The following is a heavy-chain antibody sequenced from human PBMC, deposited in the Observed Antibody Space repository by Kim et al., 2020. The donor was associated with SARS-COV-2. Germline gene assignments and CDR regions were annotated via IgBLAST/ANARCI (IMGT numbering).Heavy chain of an antibody. CDR3: ARMARYSSSWYFDY. Sequence: GESLKISCKGSGYSFTSYWISWVRQMPGKGLEWLGRIDPSDSYTNYSPSFQGHVTISADKSISTAYLQWSSLKASDTAMYYCARMARYSSSWYFDYSGQGNLVTVSA. CDR2: IDPSDSYT. J-gene: IGHJ4*02. D-gene: IGHD6-13*01. V-gene: IGHV5-10-1*01. CDR1: GYSFTSYW.